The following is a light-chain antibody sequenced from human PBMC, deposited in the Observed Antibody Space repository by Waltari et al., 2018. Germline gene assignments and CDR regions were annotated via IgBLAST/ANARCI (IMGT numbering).Light chain of an antibody. CDR1: SSDVGSVNY. CDR2: EVS. V-gene: IGLV2-14*01. Sequence: QSALTQPASVSGSPGQSITLSCTGTSSDVGSVNYVSWYQQHPGKAPKLMIYEVSSRPSGVSNRFSGSKSANTASLTISGLQAEDEADYYCSSSTSSSTLVFGTGTKVTVL. J-gene: IGLJ1*01. CDR3: SSSTSSSTLV.